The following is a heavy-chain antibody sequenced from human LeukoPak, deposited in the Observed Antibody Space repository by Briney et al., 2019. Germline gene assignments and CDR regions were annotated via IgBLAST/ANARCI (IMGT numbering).Heavy chain of an antibody. V-gene: IGHV4-39*07. Sequence: SETQSLTCTLSGRSISSSSYYWGWIRQPPGKGLERIGSIYYSGSTYYNPSLKSRVTISVDTSKNQFSLKLSSVTAADTAVYYCARGHDYYGLYYFDYWGQGTLVTVSS. D-gene: IGHD3-10*01. J-gene: IGHJ4*02. CDR2: IYYSGST. CDR3: ARGHDYYGLYYFDY. CDR1: GRSISSSSYY.